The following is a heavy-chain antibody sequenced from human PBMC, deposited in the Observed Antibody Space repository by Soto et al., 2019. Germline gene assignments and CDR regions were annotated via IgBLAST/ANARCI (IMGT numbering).Heavy chain of an antibody. Sequence: EVQLVESGGGLVQPGRSLRLSCAASGFTFDDYAMHWVQQAPGKGLEWVSGISWNSGSIGYADSVKGRFTISRDNAKNSLYLQMNSLRAEDTALYYCAKSRLQYCSSTSCYRGPLDYWGQGTLVTVSS. D-gene: IGHD2-2*01. CDR2: ISWNSGSI. V-gene: IGHV3-9*01. CDR3: AKSRLQYCSSTSCYRGPLDY. CDR1: GFTFDDYA. J-gene: IGHJ4*02.